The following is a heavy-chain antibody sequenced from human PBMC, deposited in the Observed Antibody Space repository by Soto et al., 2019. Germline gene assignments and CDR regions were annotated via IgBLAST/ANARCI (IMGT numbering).Heavy chain of an antibody. Sequence: PSQTLSLTCAISGDSVSSDITSWNWIRQSPSRGLEWLGRTYYRSKWFHDYAASVKSRITINPDTSKNQFSLELTSMTPEDTAVYYCARGNALDVWGQGT. V-gene: IGHV6-1*01. J-gene: IGHJ3*01. CDR2: TYYRSKWFH. CDR3: ARGNALDV. D-gene: IGHD3-10*01. CDR1: GDSVSSDITS.